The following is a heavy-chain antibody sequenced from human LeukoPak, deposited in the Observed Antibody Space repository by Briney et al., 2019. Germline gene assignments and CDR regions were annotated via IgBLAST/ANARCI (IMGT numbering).Heavy chain of an antibody. J-gene: IGHJ5*02. Sequence: PGGSLRLSCAASGFTFSSYAMNWVRQAPGKGLEWVSSISSSSSYIYYADSVKGRFTISRDNAKNSLYLQMNSLRAEDTAVYYCARDLVGIAVAGTWFDPWGQGTLVTVSP. D-gene: IGHD6-19*01. CDR2: ISSSSSYI. CDR1: GFTFSSYA. CDR3: ARDLVGIAVAGTWFDP. V-gene: IGHV3-21*01.